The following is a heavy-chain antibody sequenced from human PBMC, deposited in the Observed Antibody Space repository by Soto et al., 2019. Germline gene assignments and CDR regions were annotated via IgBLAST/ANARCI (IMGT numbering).Heavy chain of an antibody. V-gene: IGHV4-31*03. CDR2: IYYSGST. CDR1: GGSISSGGYY. J-gene: IGHJ5*02. Sequence: QVQLQESGPGLVKPSQTLSLTCTVSGGSISSGGYYWSWIRQHPGKGLEWIGYIYYSGSTYYNPSLKSRVTISVDTSKNQFSLKLSSVTAADTAVYYCARERRDCSGGSCQFFDLISWFDPWGQGTLVTVSS. D-gene: IGHD2-15*01. CDR3: ARERRDCSGGSCQFFDLISWFDP.